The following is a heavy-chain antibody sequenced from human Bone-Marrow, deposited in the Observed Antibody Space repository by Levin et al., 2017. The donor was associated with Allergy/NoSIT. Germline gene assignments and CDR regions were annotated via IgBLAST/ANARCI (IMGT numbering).Heavy chain of an antibody. J-gene: IGHJ4*02. CDR3: VRDVSLGYCSSTRCYTLSY. CDR2: ISGYNGNT. CDR1: GYTFTNYG. V-gene: IGHV1-18*01. D-gene: IGHD2-2*02. Sequence: GESLKISCRTSGYTFTNYGLTWVRQAPGQGLEWMGWISGYNGNTNYAQKFQGRATMTTDFSTSTGYMELRNLTSDDTAVYYCVRDVSLGYCSSTRCYTLSYWGQGTLVTVSS.